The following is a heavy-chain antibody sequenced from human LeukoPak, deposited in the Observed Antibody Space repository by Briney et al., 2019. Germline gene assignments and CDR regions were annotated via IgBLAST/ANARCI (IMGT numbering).Heavy chain of an antibody. V-gene: IGHV1-2*02. J-gene: IGHJ6*02. CDR1: GYTFTGYY. Sequence: ASVKVSCKASGYTFTGYYMHWVRQAPGQGLEWMGWINPNSGGTNYAQKFQGRVTMTRDTSISTAYMELSRLRSDDTAVYYCARDGCSSTSCYYYYYYGMDVWGQGTTVTVSS. CDR3: ARDGCSSTSCYYYYYYGMDV. CDR2: INPNSGGT. D-gene: IGHD2-2*01.